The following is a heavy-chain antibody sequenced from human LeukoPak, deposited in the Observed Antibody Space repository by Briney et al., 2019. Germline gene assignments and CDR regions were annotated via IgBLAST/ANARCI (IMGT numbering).Heavy chain of an antibody. V-gene: IGHV4-59*12. D-gene: IGHD1-7*01. CDR1: GGSISSYY. J-gene: IGHJ6*03. Sequence: PSETLSLTCTVSGGSISSYYWSWIRQPPGKGLEWIGYIYYSGSTNYNPSLKSRVTISVDTSKNQFSLKLSSVTAADTAVYYCARVKKGTTGYYYYYYYMDVWGKGTTVTVSS. CDR3: ARVKKGTTGYYYYYYYMDV. CDR2: IYYSGST.